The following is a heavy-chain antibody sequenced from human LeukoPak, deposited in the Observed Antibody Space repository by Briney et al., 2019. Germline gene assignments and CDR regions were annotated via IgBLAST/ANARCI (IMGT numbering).Heavy chain of an antibody. CDR2: IWYDGSNE. D-gene: IGHD3-16*01. CDR3: AKALGGNYYYYMDV. J-gene: IGHJ6*03. V-gene: IGHV3-33*06. Sequence: GGSLRLSCAASGFTFSSYGMHWVRQAPGKGLEWVAVIWYDGSNEYYADSVKGPFTISRDNSKNTLYLQMKSLRAEDTAVYYCAKALGGNYYYYMDVWGKGTTVTVSS. CDR1: GFTFSSYG.